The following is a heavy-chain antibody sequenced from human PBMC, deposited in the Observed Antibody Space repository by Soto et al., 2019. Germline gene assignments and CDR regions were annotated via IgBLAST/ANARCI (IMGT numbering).Heavy chain of an antibody. CDR1: GFTFSTNA. D-gene: IGHD1-26*01. J-gene: IGHJ4*02. Sequence: GSLRLSCAASGFTFSTNAMTWVRQAPGKGLEWVSIIGGDSRTTFYADSVKGRFTISRDNAKNSLYLQINSLRAEDTAVYYCARQRDGREGDYWGQGTLVTVSS. CDR3: ARQRDGREGDY. V-gene: IGHV3-21*01. CDR2: IGGDSRTT.